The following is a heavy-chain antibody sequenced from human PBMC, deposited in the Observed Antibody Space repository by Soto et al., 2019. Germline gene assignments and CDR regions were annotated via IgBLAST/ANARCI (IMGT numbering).Heavy chain of an antibody. CDR2: IYPGDSDT. Sequence: RESLKISCKGSGYRFTSYWIAWVRQMPGKGLEWMGIIYPGDSDTRYSPSFQGQVTISADKSISTAYLQWSSLKASDTAMYYCASQEMATKNVDAFDIWGQGTMVTVSS. V-gene: IGHV5-51*01. J-gene: IGHJ3*02. D-gene: IGHD5-12*01. CDR1: GYRFTSYW. CDR3: ASQEMATKNVDAFDI.